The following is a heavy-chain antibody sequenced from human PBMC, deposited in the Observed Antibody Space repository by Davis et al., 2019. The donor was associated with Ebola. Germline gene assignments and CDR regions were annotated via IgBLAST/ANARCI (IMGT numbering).Heavy chain of an antibody. Sequence: AASVKVSCKASGYTFTSYGISWVRQAPGQGLEWMGWISADNGNTNYAQKLQGRVTMTTDTSTSTAYMEVRSLRSDDTAVYYCAREDSRVLYYYYGMDVWGQGTTVTVSS. D-gene: IGHD6-13*01. V-gene: IGHV1-18*01. CDR2: ISADNGNT. J-gene: IGHJ6*02. CDR3: AREDSRVLYYYYGMDV. CDR1: GYTFTSYG.